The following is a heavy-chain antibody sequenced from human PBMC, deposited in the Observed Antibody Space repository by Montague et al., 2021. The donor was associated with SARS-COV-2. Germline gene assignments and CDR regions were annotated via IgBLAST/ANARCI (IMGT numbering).Heavy chain of an antibody. CDR3: ARVFRGQRLAFDF. D-gene: IGHD6-25*01. V-gene: IGHV4-59*12. J-gene: IGHJ4*02. CDR1: GSSITSYY. CDR2: IYSSGSA. Sequence: SETLSLICTVSGSSITSYYRSWIRQAPGKGLEWIAYIYSSGSASYNPSLRSRVTMSVDKSTNQFSLRLNSVTAADTAVYYCARVFRGQRLAFDFWGQGALVIVSS.